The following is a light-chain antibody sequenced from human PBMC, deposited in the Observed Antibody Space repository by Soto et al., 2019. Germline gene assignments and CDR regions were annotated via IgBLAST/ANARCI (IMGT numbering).Light chain of an antibody. Sequence: EIVMTQSPAILSVSPGERATLSCRASQSVSSNLAWYQQKPGQAPRLLIYGASNRATGIPDRFSGSGSGTDFTLTISRLEPEDFAVYYCQQYGSSSLTFGGGTKVDIK. CDR2: GAS. CDR1: QSVSSN. CDR3: QQYGSSSLT. V-gene: IGKV3-20*01. J-gene: IGKJ4*01.